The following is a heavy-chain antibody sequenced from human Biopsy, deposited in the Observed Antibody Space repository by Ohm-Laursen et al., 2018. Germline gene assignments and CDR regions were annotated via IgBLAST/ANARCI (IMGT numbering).Heavy chain of an antibody. V-gene: IGHV4-34*01. D-gene: IGHD3-22*01. CDR2: INHSGRT. J-gene: IGHJ6*02. Sequence: SDTLSLTCVVYGESFSGYYWSWTRQTPGKGLEWIGEINHSGRTNYNPSLKSRVTISVDTSKNQFSLKVRSVTAADTAVYYCVRGVDYYDPYHYYALDVWGQGTTVTVSS. CDR1: GESFSGYY. CDR3: VRGVDYYDPYHYYALDV.